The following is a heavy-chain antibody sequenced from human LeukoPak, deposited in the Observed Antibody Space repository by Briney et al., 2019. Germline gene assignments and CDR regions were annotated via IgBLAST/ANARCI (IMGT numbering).Heavy chain of an antibody. CDR1: GGSVSSGSYY. Sequence: SETLSLTCTVSGGSVSSGSYYWSWIRQPPGKGLEWIGYIYYSGSTNYNPSLKSRVTISVDTSKSQFSLKLSSVTAADTAVYYCARRDVLLWFWEFDYWGQGTLVTVSS. J-gene: IGHJ4*02. V-gene: IGHV4-61*01. D-gene: IGHD3-10*01. CDR2: IYYSGST. CDR3: ARRDVLLWFWEFDY.